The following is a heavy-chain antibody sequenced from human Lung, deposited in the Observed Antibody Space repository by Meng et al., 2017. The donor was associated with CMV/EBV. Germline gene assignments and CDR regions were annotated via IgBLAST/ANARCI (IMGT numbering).Heavy chain of an antibody. CDR2: INVYNGRR. V-gene: IGHV1-18*01. J-gene: IGHJ6*02. Sequence: ASXXVSXKASGYTFTSYGISWVRQAPGQGLKWMGWINVYNGRRDYEQRFKDRVTMTTDTYTNTAHMDLMSLRSDDTATYYCARGRGYCSMIDCYKDGMDFXGQGXTVTVSS. D-gene: IGHD2-2*01. CDR3: ARGRGYCSMIDCYKDGMDF. CDR1: GYTFTSYG.